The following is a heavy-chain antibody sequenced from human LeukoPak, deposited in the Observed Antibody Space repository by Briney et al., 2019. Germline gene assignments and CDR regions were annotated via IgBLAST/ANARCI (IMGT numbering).Heavy chain of an antibody. D-gene: IGHD6-13*01. Sequence: PGGSLRLSCAASGFTVSSNYMSWVRQAPGKGLEWVSVIYGGGSTYYADSVKGRFTISRGNSKNTLYLQMNSLRAEDTAVYYCARGVEAAGLYYYYYYGMDVWGQGTTVTVSS. CDR2: IYGGGST. CDR3: ARGVEAAGLYYYYYYGMDV. V-gene: IGHV3-66*01. CDR1: GFTVSSNY. J-gene: IGHJ6*02.